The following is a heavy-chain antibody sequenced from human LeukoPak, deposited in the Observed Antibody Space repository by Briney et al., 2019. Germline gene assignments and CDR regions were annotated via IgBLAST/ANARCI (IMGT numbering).Heavy chain of an antibody. CDR3: ARGPHIVVVVAATPNWFDP. J-gene: IGHJ5*02. D-gene: IGHD2-15*01. Sequence: SETLSLTCTVSGGSIRSGDYYWSWIRQPPGKGLEWIGYIYYSGSTYYNPSLKSRVTISVDTSKNQFSLKLSSVTAADTAVYYCARGPHIVVVVAATPNWFDPWGQGTLVTVSS. V-gene: IGHV4-30-4*01. CDR2: IYYSGST. CDR1: GGSIRSGDYY.